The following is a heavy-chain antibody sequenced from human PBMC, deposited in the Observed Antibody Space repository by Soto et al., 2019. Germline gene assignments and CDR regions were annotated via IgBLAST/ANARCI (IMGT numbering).Heavy chain of an antibody. CDR3: ARVGVRGYCSGGSCSPPDY. CDR2: INAGNGNT. J-gene: IGHJ4*02. CDR1: GYTFTSYA. Sequence: QVPLVQSGAEVKKPGASVKVSCKASGYTFTSYAMHWVRQAPGQRLEWMGWINAGNGNTKYSQKFQGRVTITRDTSASTAYTELSSLRSEDTAVYYCARVGVRGYCSGGSCSPPDYWGQGTLVTVSS. D-gene: IGHD2-15*01. V-gene: IGHV1-3*01.